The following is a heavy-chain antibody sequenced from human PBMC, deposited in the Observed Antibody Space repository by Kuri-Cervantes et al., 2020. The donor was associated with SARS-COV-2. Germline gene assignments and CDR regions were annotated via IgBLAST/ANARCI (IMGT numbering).Heavy chain of an antibody. CDR2: ISAYNGNT. Sequence: VKVSCKASGYTFTSYGISWVRQAPGQGLEWMGWISAYNGNTNYAQKLQGRVTMTTDTSTSTAYMELRSLRSDDTAVYYCARNFGYSSSWAIDYWGQGTLVTVSS. V-gene: IGHV1-18*01. J-gene: IGHJ4*02. CDR3: ARNFGYSSSWAIDY. CDR1: GYTFTSYG. D-gene: IGHD6-13*01.